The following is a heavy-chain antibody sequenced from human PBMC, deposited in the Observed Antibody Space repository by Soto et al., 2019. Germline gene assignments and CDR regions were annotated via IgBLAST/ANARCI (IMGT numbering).Heavy chain of an antibody. V-gene: IGHV3-7*01. Sequence: EVQLVESGGGLVQPGGSLRLSCAASGFTFSSYWMSWVRQAPGKGLEWVANIKPDGSERYYVDSVRGRFTISRDNARNSLYLQMNILRAEDTAVYYCARNEARPLGYWGQGTLVTVSS. CDR1: GFTFSSYW. J-gene: IGHJ4*02. CDR2: IKPDGSER. CDR3: ARNEARPLGY. D-gene: IGHD6-6*01.